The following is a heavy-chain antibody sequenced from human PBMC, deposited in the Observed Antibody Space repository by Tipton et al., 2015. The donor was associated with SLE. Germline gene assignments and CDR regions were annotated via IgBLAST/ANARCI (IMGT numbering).Heavy chain of an antibody. CDR3: ARDRDDSSGSLFDP. V-gene: IGHV4-4*07. D-gene: IGHD3-22*01. CDR1: GGSISRYY. J-gene: IGHJ5*02. CDR2: IYTSGST. Sequence: TLSLTCTVFGGSISRYYWSWIRQPAGKGLEWIGRIYTSGSTNYNPSLKNRVTMSVDTSKNQFSLKLSSVTAADTAVYYWARDRDDSSGSLFDPWGQGTLVTVSS.